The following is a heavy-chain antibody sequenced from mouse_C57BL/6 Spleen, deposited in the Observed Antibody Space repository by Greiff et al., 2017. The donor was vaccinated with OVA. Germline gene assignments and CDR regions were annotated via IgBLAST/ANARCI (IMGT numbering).Heavy chain of an antibody. CDR1: GFTFSDYG. CDR2: ISSGSSTI. D-gene: IGHD2-2*01. CDR3: ARGGLRRDV. V-gene: IGHV5-17*01. Sequence: EVQLQESGGGLVKPGGSLKLSCAASGFTFSDYGMHWVRQAPEKGLEWVAYISSGSSTIYYADTVKGRFTISRDNAKNTLFLQMTSLRSEDTAMYYCARGGLRRDVWGTGTTVTVSS. J-gene: IGHJ1*03.